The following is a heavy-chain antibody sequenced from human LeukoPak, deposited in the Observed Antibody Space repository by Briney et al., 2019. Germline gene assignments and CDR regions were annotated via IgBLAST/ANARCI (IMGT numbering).Heavy chain of an antibody. Sequence: SETLSLTCAVYGASFSYDYWSWIRQAPGKGLEWFGEINHSGSITYNPSLKSRVTISAEKSKSQFSLRLTSVTAADTAVYYCAKGVWAPRFDSWGQGTLVTVSS. CDR3: AKGVWAPRFDS. J-gene: IGHJ5*01. V-gene: IGHV4-34*01. D-gene: IGHD7-27*01. CDR2: INHSGSI. CDR1: GASFSYDY.